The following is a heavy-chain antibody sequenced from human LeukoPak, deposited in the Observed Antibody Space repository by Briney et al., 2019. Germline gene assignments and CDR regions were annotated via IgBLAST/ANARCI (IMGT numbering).Heavy chain of an antibody. CDR2: INHSGST. Sequence: KPSETLSLTCAVYGGSFSGYYWSWIRQPPGKGLEWIGEINHSGSTNYHPSLKSRVTISVDTSKNQVSLKLSSVTAADTAVYYCVRGDFWSVSAYYGMDVWGQGTTVTVSS. J-gene: IGHJ6*02. V-gene: IGHV4-34*01. CDR1: GGSFSGYY. D-gene: IGHD3-3*01. CDR3: VRGDFWSVSAYYGMDV.